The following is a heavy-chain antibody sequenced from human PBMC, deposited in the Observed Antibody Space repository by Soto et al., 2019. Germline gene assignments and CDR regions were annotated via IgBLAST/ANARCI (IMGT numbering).Heavy chain of an antibody. J-gene: IGHJ4*02. CDR3: AKGVSQYTPLALFDY. D-gene: IGHD5-18*01. CDR1: GFTFIRYA. Sequence: PGGSLRLSCAASGFTFIRYAMSWVRQAPGKGLEWVSTISGSDGRTYSTDSVKGRFTISRDNSRNTAYLQMNSLRVEDTAVYYCAKGVSQYTPLALFDYWGRGTLVTVSS. CDR2: ISGSDGRT. V-gene: IGHV3-23*01.